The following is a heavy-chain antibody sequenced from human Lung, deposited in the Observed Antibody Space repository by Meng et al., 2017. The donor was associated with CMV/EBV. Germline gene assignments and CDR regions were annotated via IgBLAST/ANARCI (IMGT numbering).Heavy chain of an antibody. V-gene: IGHV3-21*01. CDR1: GFTFSGYS. J-gene: IGHJ4*02. CDR3: VRDVKYSGYHTYYFDH. Sequence: SCVASGFTFSGYSMNWVRQASGKGLEWLSSISRSSSHIYYADSVKGRFTISRDNAKNSLYLQMNSLRAGDSAVYYCVRDVKYSGYHTYYFDHWGQGXLVTVSS. D-gene: IGHD5-12*01. CDR2: ISRSSSHI.